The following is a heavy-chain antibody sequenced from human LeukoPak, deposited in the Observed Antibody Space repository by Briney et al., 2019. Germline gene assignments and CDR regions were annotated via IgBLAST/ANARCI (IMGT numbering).Heavy chain of an antibody. CDR1: GYSFTTYW. D-gene: IGHD3-10*01. Sequence: GESLKISCKGSGYSFTTYWIAWVRQMPGKGLEWMGIIYPGDSDTKYSPSFQGQVTISADKSISTAYLQWSSLKASDTAMYYCAKTMVRGVITSSFDFWGQGTLVTVSS. CDR3: AKTMVRGVITSSFDF. J-gene: IGHJ4*02. V-gene: IGHV5-51*01. CDR2: IYPGDSDT.